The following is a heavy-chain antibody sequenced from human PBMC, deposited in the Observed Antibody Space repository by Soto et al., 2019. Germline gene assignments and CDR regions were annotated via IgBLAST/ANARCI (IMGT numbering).Heavy chain of an antibody. CDR2: IKQDGSEK. CDR3: ARAGGIVVVPADKYYYGMDV. CDR1: GFTFSSYW. V-gene: IGHV3-7*03. D-gene: IGHD2-2*01. Sequence: GGSLRLSCAASGFTFSSYWMSWVRQAPGKGLEWVANIKQDGSEKYYVDSVKGRFTISRDNAKNSLYLQMNSLRAEDTAVYYCARAGGIVVVPADKYYYGMDVWGQGTTVTVSS. J-gene: IGHJ6*02.